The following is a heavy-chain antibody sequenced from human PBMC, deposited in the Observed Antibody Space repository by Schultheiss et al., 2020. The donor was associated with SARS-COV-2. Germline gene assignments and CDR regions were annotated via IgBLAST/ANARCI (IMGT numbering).Heavy chain of an antibody. V-gene: IGHV3-23*01. CDR2: ISGSGGST. CDR3: VKDRGPGYSAYYYYGMDV. D-gene: IGHD5-12*01. J-gene: IGHJ6*02. Sequence: GGSLRLSCAASGFTFSSYAMSWVRQAPGKGLEWVSAISGSGGSTYYADSVKGRFTISRDNSKNTLYLQMSSLKAEDTAVYYCVKDRGPGYSAYYYYGMDVWGQGTTVTVSS. CDR1: GFTFSSYA.